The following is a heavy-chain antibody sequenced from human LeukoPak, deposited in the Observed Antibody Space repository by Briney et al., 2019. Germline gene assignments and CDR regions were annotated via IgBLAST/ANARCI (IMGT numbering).Heavy chain of an antibody. V-gene: IGHV4-59*01. CDR1: GGSISSYY. CDR2: IYYSGST. CDR3: ARGAGWYNY. D-gene: IGHD6-19*01. J-gene: IGHJ4*02. Sequence: SETLSLTCTVSGGSISSYYWSWIRQPPGKGLEWIGYIYYSGSTNYNPSLKRRVTISVDTSKNQFSLKLSSVTAADTAAYYCARGAGWYNYWGQGTLVTVSS.